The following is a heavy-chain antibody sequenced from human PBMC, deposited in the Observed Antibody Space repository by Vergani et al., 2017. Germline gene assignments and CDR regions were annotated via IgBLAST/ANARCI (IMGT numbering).Heavy chain of an antibody. CDR3: AKDLGEGLIAVADY. V-gene: IGHV3-23*01. CDR1: GFTFSSYA. CDR2: ISGSGGSA. J-gene: IGHJ4*02. Sequence: EVQLLESGGGSVQPGGSLRLSCAASGFTFSSYAMSWVRQAPGKGLEWVSAISGSGGSAYYADSVKGRFTISRDNSKNTLYLQMNSLRAGDTALYYCAKDLGEGLIAVADYWGQGTLVTVSS. D-gene: IGHD6-19*01.